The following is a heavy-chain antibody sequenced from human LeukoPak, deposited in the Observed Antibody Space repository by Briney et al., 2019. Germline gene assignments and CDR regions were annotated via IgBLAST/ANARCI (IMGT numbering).Heavy chain of an antibody. CDR2: ISGSGGST. J-gene: IGHJ4*02. D-gene: IGHD2-2*01. CDR3: ARGGIVVVPAAYYFDY. V-gene: IGHV3-23*01. CDR1: GFTFSSYA. Sequence: AGGSLRLSCAASGFTFSSYAMSWVRQAPGKGLEWVSAISGSGGSTYYADSVKGRFTISRDNAKNSLYLQMNSLRAEDTAVYYCARGGIVVVPAAYYFDYWGQGTLVTVSS.